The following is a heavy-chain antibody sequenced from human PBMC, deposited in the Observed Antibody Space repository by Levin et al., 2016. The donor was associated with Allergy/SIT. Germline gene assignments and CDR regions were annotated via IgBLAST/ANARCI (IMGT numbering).Heavy chain of an antibody. Sequence: SETLSLTCTVSGGSISSSSYYWGWIRQPPGKGLEWIGSIYYSGSTYYNPSLKSRVTISVDTSKNQFSLKLSSVTAADTAVYYCARQPMIHDYVDYWGQGTLVTVSS. CDR2: IYYSGST. J-gene: IGHJ4*02. D-gene: IGHD3-16*01. CDR1: GGSISSSSYY. V-gene: IGHV4-39*01. CDR3: ARQPMIHDYVDY.